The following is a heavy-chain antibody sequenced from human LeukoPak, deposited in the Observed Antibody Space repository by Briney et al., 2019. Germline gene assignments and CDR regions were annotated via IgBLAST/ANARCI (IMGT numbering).Heavy chain of an antibody. Sequence: GASVKVSCKASGYTFTSYGISWVRQAPGQGLEWVGWISAYNGNTNYAQKLQGRVTMTTDTSTSTAYMEPRSLRSDDTAVYYCARDSPTREYYYDSSGSNYYHYGMDVWGQGTTVTVSS. CDR2: ISAYNGNT. CDR1: GYTFTSYG. V-gene: IGHV1-18*01. CDR3: ARDSPTREYYYDSSGSNYYHYGMDV. J-gene: IGHJ6*02. D-gene: IGHD3-22*01.